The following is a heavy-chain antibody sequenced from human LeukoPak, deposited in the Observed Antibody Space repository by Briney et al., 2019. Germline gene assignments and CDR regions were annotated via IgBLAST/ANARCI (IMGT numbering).Heavy chain of an antibody. Sequence: GGSLILSCAASGFTFSSYAMSWVRQAPGKGLEWVSAISGSGGSTYYADPVKGRFTISRDNSKNTLYLQMNSLRAEDTAMYYCARNILFAFDIWGQGTMVTVSS. CDR3: ARNILFAFDI. CDR1: GFTFSSYA. J-gene: IGHJ3*02. V-gene: IGHV3-23*01. CDR2: ISGSGGST. D-gene: IGHD2/OR15-2a*01.